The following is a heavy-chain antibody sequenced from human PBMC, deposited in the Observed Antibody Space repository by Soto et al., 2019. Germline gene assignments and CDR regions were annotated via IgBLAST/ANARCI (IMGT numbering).Heavy chain of an antibody. Sequence: QVQLQQWGAGLLKPSETLSLTCAVNGGSFTGYYWSWVRQPPGKGLEWIGEIKDGGGTNYSPSLWSRVTRSADTPKKQSSLKVTSVTAADTAVYYCARGQEGVVATHWDQGTLVTVSS. CDR1: GGSFTGYY. D-gene: IGHD2-15*01. CDR2: IKDGGGT. J-gene: IGHJ4*02. V-gene: IGHV4-34*01. CDR3: ARGQEGVVATH.